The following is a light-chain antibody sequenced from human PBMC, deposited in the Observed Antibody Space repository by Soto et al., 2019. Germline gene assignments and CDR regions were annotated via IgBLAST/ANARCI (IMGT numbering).Light chain of an antibody. J-gene: IGKJ4*01. Sequence: EIVLTQSPGTLSLSPGERATLSCRASQSVSNNYLAWYQQKPGQAPRLLVYDVSDRATGIPARFSGSGSGTDFTLTISSLEPEDFAVYYCQQRSNWPPLSFGGGTKVDIK. CDR3: QQRSNWPPLS. CDR2: DVS. V-gene: IGKV3D-20*02. CDR1: QSVSNNY.